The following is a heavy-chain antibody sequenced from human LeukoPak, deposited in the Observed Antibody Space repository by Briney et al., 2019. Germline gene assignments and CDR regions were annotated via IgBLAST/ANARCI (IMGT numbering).Heavy chain of an antibody. D-gene: IGHD6-13*01. V-gene: IGHV4-59*08. CDR1: GGSISSYY. Sequence: SETLSLTCTVSGGSISSYYWSWIRQPPGKGLEWIGYIYYSGSTNYNPSLKSRVTISVDTSKNQFSLKLSSVTAADTAVYYCARSSSWRVFDYWGQGTLVTVSS. J-gene: IGHJ4*02. CDR2: IYYSGST. CDR3: ARSSSWRVFDY.